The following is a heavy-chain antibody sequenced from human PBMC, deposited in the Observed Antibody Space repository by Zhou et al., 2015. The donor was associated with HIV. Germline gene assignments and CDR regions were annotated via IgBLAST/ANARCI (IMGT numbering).Heavy chain of an antibody. J-gene: IGHJ3*01. CDR3: ARGNMNHDYGLDL. Sequence: QVQLVQSGTEVKRPGSSVKVSCKASGNTFSGSDISWVRQAPGQGLEWMGRFIPMFDIENHAQKFRGRLTLSADKSTGAAYMELSSLRSEDAAVYFCARGNMNHDYGLDLWGQGTKVIVS. V-gene: IGHV1-69*09. CDR2: FIPMFDIE. CDR1: GNTFSGSD. D-gene: IGHD4/OR15-4a*01.